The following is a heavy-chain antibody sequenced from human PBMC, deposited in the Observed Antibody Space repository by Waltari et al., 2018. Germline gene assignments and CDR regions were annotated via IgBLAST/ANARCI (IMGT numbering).Heavy chain of an antibody. D-gene: IGHD3-22*01. CDR1: GYTFTSYG. CDR2: ISAYNGNT. Sequence: QVQLVQSGAEVKKPGASVKVSCKASGYTFTSYGISWVRQAPGQGLEWMGWISAYNGNTNYAQKLQGRVTMTTDTSTSTAYMELRSLRSDDTAVYYCARGERYYDSSGRTPGYFDYWGQGTLVTVSS. J-gene: IGHJ4*02. CDR3: ARGERYYDSSGRTPGYFDY. V-gene: IGHV1-18*01.